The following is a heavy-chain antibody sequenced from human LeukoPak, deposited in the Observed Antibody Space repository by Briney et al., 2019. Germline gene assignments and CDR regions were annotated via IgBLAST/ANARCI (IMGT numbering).Heavy chain of an antibody. V-gene: IGHV3-11*06. CDR2: ISSSSSYT. D-gene: IGHD2-2*01. J-gene: IGHJ4*02. Sequence: PGGSLRLSCEASGFTFSDYYMSWIRQAPGKGLEWVSYISSSSSYTNYADSVKGRFTISRDNAKNSLYLQMNSLRAEDTAVYYCARVQGYCSSTSCSLWDYWGQGTLVTASS. CDR3: ARVQGYCSSTSCSLWDY. CDR1: GFTFSDYY.